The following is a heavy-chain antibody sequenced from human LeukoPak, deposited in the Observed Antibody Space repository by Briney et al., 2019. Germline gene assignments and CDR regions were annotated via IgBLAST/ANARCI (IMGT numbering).Heavy chain of an antibody. D-gene: IGHD6-19*01. J-gene: IGHJ4*02. CDR1: GFTFDDYA. CDR3: AKDRSIAVAKYYFDY. Sequence: GGSLRLSCAASGFTFDDYAMHWVRQAPGKGLEWVSGISWNSGSIGYADSVKGRFTISRDNAKNSLYLQMNSLRAEDTALYYCAKDRSIAVAKYYFDYWGQGTLVTVSS. CDR2: ISWNSGSI. V-gene: IGHV3-9*01.